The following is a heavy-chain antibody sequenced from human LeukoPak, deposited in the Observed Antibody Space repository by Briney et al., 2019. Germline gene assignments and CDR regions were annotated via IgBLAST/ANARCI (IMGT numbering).Heavy chain of an antibody. CDR1: GFTFSSYS. Sequence: GGSLRLSCAASGFTFSSYSMNWVRQAPGKGLEWVSSISSSSSYIYYADSVKGRFTISRDNAKNSLYLQMNSLRAEDTAVYYCASQRASYSSSWYLWFDPWGQGTLVTVSS. J-gene: IGHJ5*02. V-gene: IGHV3-21*01. CDR2: ISSSSSYI. CDR3: ASQRASYSSSWYLWFDP. D-gene: IGHD6-13*01.